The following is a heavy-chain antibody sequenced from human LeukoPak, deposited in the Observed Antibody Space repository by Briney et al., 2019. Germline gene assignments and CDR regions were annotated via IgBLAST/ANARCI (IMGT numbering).Heavy chain of an antibody. J-gene: IGHJ5*02. Sequence: GGSPRLSCAASGFTFSNYWMSWLRQAPGKGLEWVANIKRDGIEIYCVDSLKGRFTISRDNAKNSLYLQMDSLRAEDTAVYYCARLGVVGTGNWFDPWGQGTLVTVSS. CDR2: IKRDGIEI. CDR1: GFTFSNYW. V-gene: IGHV3-7*01. CDR3: ARLGVVGTGNWFDP. D-gene: IGHD6-19*01.